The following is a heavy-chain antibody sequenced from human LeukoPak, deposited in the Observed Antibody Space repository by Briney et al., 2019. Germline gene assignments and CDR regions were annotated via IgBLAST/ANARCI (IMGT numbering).Heavy chain of an antibody. CDR3: ASDTVKGPFDH. V-gene: IGHV4-34*01. D-gene: IGHD5-18*01. J-gene: IGHJ4*02. CDR2: INHSGST. Sequence: PSETLSLTCAVYGGSFSGYYWSWIRQPPGKGLEWIGEINHSGSTNYNPSLKSRVTISVDTSKNQFSLKLSSVTAADTAVYYCASDTVKGPFDHWGQGTLVTVSS. CDR1: GGSFSGYY.